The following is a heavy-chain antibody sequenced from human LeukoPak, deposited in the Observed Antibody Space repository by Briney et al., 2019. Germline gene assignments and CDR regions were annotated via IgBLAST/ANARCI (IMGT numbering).Heavy chain of an antibody. J-gene: IGHJ3*02. Sequence: SETLSLTCAVYGGSFSGYYWSWIRQPPGKGLEWIGEINHSGSTNYNPSLKSRVTISVDTSKNQFSLKLSSVTAADTAVYYCASQSRITIFGVALGAFDIWGQGTMVTVSS. D-gene: IGHD3-3*01. V-gene: IGHV4-34*01. CDR2: INHSGST. CDR3: ASQSRITIFGVALGAFDI. CDR1: GGSFSGYY.